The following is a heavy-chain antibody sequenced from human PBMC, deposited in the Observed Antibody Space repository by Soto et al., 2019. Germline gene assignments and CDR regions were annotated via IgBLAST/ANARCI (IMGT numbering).Heavy chain of an antibody. V-gene: IGHV1-18*01. Sequence: QDQMVQSGAEVKNPGASVKMSCKASGHMFVGYAVTWVRQAPGQGLEWMGWISPTGDTQYARKFEGRLTLTTDTSTSTAQLELKSLRSDDTAVYFCARDGHSQPYWSQDARFFDIWGQGTLVTVSS. D-gene: IGHD2-8*02. CDR2: ISPTGDT. CDR1: GHMFVGYA. J-gene: IGHJ4*02. CDR3: ARDGHSQPYWSQDARFFDI.